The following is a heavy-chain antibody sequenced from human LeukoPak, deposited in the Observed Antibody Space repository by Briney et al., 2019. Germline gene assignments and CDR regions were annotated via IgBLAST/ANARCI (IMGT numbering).Heavy chain of an antibody. CDR2: INNDGTAT. D-gene: IGHD2/OR15-2a*01. CDR1: GFTFNYFW. V-gene: IGHV3-74*01. CDR3: ATVSEY. J-gene: IGHJ4*02. Sequence: GGSLRLSCAASGFTFNYFWMHWVRQVPGKGLVWVSGINNDGTATYYADSVKARFTISRNNAKNTVYLQMNGLTAEDTTVYYCATVSEYWGQGTLVTVSS.